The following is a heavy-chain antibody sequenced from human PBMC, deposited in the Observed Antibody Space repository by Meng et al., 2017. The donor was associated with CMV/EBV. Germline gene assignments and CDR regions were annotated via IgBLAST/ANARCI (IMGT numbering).Heavy chain of an antibody. CDR1: GGTFSSYA. CDR2: IIPIFGTA. J-gene: IGHJ6*02. Sequence: SVKVSCKASGGTFSSYAISWVRQAPGQGLGWMGGIIPIFGTANYAQKFQGRVTITTDESTSTAYMELSSLRSEDTAVYYCAREGTFGDFWSGYYSYYGMDVWGQGTTVTVSS. CDR3: AREGTFGDFWSGYYSYYGMDV. V-gene: IGHV1-69*05. D-gene: IGHD3-3*01.